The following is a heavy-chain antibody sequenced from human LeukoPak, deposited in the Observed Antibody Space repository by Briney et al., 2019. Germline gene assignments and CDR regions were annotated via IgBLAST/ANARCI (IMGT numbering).Heavy chain of an antibody. D-gene: IGHD3-3*01. Sequence: IYYSGSTNYTPSLKSRVTISVDTSKNQFSLKLSSVTAADTAVYYCARTFGVVIRGYYYFDYWGQGTLVTVSS. V-gene: IGHV4-59*01. CDR3: ARTFGVVIRGYYYFDY. J-gene: IGHJ4*02. CDR2: IYYSGST.